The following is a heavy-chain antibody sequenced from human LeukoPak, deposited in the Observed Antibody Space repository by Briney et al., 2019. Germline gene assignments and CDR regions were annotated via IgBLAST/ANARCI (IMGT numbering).Heavy chain of an antibody. CDR3: ARSPLWVEYDILTGYYSVPYYFDY. CDR2: IDSSGIT. D-gene: IGHD3-9*01. CDR1: GGSISSFY. Sequence: SETLSLTCTVSGGSISSFYYTWIRQPPGKGLEWIGYIDSSGITNYNSSLNSRVTISLDTSQNQFSLKLSSVTAADTAVYYCARSPLWVEYDILTGYYSVPYYFDYWGQGTLVTVSS. J-gene: IGHJ4*02. V-gene: IGHV4-59*08.